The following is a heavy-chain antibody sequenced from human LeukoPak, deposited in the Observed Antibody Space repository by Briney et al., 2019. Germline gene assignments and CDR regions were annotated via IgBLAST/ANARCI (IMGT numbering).Heavy chain of an antibody. Sequence: AETLSLSCDVSGGSISSSHRWTWLRQPPGKGLEWIGVIYHRGSTDYNPSLKSRVTISLDTSKNQFSLKLTSVTAAATAVYYWARDQMTRSWYFDLWGRATMVTVSS. J-gene: IGHJ2*01. CDR2: IYHRGST. V-gene: IGHV4-4*02. CDR1: GGSISSSHR. CDR3: ARDQMTRSWYFDL. D-gene: IGHD5-24*01.